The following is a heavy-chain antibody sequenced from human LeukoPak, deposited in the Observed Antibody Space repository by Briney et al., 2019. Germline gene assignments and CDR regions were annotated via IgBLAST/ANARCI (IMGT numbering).Heavy chain of an antibody. CDR1: GFTFSSYW. Sequence: AGGSLRLSCAASGFTFSSYWMTWVRQAQAKGLEWVANIKQDGSEKHYVDSVKGRFTISRDNARNSLYLQMNSLRAEDTAVYDCARDWGVKNDSWGQGTLVTVSS. D-gene: IGHD3-16*01. CDR2: IKQDGSEK. CDR3: ARDWGVKNDS. V-gene: IGHV3-7*01. J-gene: IGHJ4*02.